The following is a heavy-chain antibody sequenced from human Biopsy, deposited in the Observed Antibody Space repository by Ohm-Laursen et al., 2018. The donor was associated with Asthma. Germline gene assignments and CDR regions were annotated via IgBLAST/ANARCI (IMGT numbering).Heavy chain of an antibody. CDR1: GGSVSTGSYY. Sequence: GTLSLTCTVSGGSVSTGSYYWSWIRQPPGKGLEWLGYIHYTGSDNYNPSLKSRVTISVDTSKNQFSLRLNSVTAADTAVYYCARRGITGTTLDYWGQGTLVTVSS. CDR2: IHYTGSD. J-gene: IGHJ4*02. V-gene: IGHV4-61*01. CDR3: ARRGITGTTLDY. D-gene: IGHD1-7*01.